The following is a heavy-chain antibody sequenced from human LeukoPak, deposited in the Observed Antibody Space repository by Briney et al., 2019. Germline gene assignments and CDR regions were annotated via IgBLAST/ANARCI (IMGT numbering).Heavy chain of an antibody. V-gene: IGHV3-7*03. CDR2: IKQDGSEK. Sequence: GGSLRLSCAASGFTFSNYWMTWVRQAPGKGLEWVANIKQDGSEKYYMDSVQGRFTISRDNAKNSPYLQMNSLRAEDTAVYYCARDVGAFDYWGQGTLVTVSS. CDR3: ARDVGAFDY. CDR1: GFTFSNYW. D-gene: IGHD1-26*01. J-gene: IGHJ4*02.